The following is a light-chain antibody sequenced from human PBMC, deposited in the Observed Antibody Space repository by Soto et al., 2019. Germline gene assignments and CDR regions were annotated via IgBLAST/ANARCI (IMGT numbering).Light chain of an antibody. CDR2: GAS. CDR3: QQYNNWPPYT. Sequence: EIVMTQSPATLSVSLGERVTLSCRASQSVSGNLAWYQQKPGQAPRLLIYGASTRATGIPARFSGSGFGIEFTLTISSLQSEDFAVYYCQQYNNWPPYTFGQGTQLEIK. J-gene: IGKJ2*01. V-gene: IGKV3-15*01. CDR1: QSVSGN.